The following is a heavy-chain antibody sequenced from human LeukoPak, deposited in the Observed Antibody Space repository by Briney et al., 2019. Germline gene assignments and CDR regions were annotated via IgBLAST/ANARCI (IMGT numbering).Heavy chain of an antibody. Sequence: TPSETPSPTCTVSCGALRSSSYYWGWVPQPPGKGLEWIGSIYYSGSTYYNPSPKSRVTISVDTSKNQFSLKLSSVTAADTAVFYCARADISGAFDIWGQGTVVTVSS. D-gene: IGHD3-22*01. J-gene: IGHJ3*02. V-gene: IGHV4-39*07. CDR3: ARADISGAFDI. CDR2: IYYSGST. CDR1: CGALRSSSYY.